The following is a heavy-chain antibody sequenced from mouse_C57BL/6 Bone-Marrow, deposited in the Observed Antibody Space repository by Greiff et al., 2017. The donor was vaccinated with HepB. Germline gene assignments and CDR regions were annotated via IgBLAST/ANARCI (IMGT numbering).Heavy chain of an antibody. CDR1: GFNIKDDY. CDR2: IDPENGDT. CDR3: TSTVARFVY. D-gene: IGHD1-1*01. Sequence: EVQLQQSGAELVRPGASVKLSCTASGFNIKDDYMHWVKQRPEQGLEWIGWIDPENGDTEYASKFQGKATITAETSSNTAYLQLSSLTSEDTAVYYCTSTVARFVYWGQGTLVTVSA. J-gene: IGHJ3*01. V-gene: IGHV14-4*01.